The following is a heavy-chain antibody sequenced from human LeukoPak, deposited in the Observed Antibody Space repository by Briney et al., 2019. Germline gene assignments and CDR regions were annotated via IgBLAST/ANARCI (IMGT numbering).Heavy chain of an antibody. CDR1: GLTLSIYG. D-gene: IGHD6-19*01. Sequence: GGSLRLSCAASGLTLSIYGMHWVRQAPGKGLEWVAFIRYDGGNTYYADSVKGRFTISRDNAKNSLYLQMNSLRAEDTAVYYCARSKITVAVFDSWGQGTLVTVSS. CDR3: ARSKITVAVFDS. J-gene: IGHJ4*02. CDR2: IRYDGGNT. V-gene: IGHV3-30*02.